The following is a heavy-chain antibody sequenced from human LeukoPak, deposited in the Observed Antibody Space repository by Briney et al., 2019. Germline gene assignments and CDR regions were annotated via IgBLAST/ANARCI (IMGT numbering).Heavy chain of an antibody. J-gene: IGHJ2*01. CDR3: ARSLDVVVVAATQPWYFDL. CDR1: GGSISSSSYY. Sequence: SETLSLTCTVSGGSISSSSYYWGWIRQPPGKGLEWIGSIYYSGSTYYNPSLKSRVTISVDTSKNQFSLKLSSVTAADTAVYYCARSLDVVVVAATQPWYFDLWGRGTLVTVSS. D-gene: IGHD2-15*01. V-gene: IGHV4-39*07. CDR2: IYYSGST.